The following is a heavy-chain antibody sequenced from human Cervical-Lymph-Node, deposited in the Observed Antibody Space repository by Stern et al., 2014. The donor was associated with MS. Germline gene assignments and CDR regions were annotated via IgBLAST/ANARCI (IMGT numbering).Heavy chain of an antibody. CDR3: ARSSITMFRVVTAINI. CDR1: GGSISSVGYH. Sequence: QLQLQESGPGLVKPSQTLSLSCTVSGGSISSVGYHWNWIRQHPEKGLEWIGSIYYTGSTYYNPSLKSLAVISVDSSKNQFSLNLTSVTAADTAVYYCARSSITMFRVVTAINIWGQGTMVSVSS. D-gene: IGHD3-3*01. CDR2: IYYTGST. V-gene: IGHV4-31*01. J-gene: IGHJ3*02.